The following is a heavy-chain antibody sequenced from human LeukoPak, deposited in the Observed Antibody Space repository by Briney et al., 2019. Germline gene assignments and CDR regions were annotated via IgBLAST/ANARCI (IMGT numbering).Heavy chain of an antibody. V-gene: IGHV3-23*01. D-gene: IGHD3-22*01. CDR1: GFTFSSYA. CDR3: AKSPTYYYDTSGYRYFDY. Sequence: GGSLRLSCAASGFTFSSYAMSWVRQAPGKGLEWVSSISGSGGSTYYADSVKGRFTISRDNSKNTLYLQMNSLRAEDTAVYYCAKSPTYYYDTSGYRYFDYWGQGTLVTVSS. J-gene: IGHJ4*02. CDR2: ISGSGGST.